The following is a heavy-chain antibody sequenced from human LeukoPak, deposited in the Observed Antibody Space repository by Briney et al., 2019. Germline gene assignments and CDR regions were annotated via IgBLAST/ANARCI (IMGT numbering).Heavy chain of an antibody. CDR3: AKDREWLQGFDY. J-gene: IGHJ4*02. Sequence: GGSLRLSCAASGFTFSSYAVSWVRQAPGKGLEWVSVISGSGGSTYYADSVKGRFTISRDNSKNTLYLQMNSLRAEDTAVYYCAKDREWLQGFDYWGQGTLVTVSS. CDR1: GFTFSSYA. D-gene: IGHD5-24*01. CDR2: ISGSGGST. V-gene: IGHV3-23*01.